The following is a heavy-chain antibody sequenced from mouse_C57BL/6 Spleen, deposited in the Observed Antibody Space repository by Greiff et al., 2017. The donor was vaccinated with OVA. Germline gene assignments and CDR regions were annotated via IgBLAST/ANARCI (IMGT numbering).Heavy chain of an antibody. V-gene: IGHV1-82*01. Sequence: VQLVESGPELVKPGASVKISCKASGYAFSSSWMNWVKQRPGKGLEWIGRIYPGDGDTNYNGKFKGKATLTADKSSSTAYMQLSSLTSEDSAVYFCARGGLAYYYAMDYWGQGTSVTVSS. CDR2: IYPGDGDT. J-gene: IGHJ4*01. D-gene: IGHD3-3*01. CDR1: GYAFSSSW. CDR3: ARGGLAYYYAMDY.